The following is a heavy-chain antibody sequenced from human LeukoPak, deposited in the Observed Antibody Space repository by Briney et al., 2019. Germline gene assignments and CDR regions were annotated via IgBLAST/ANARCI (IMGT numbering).Heavy chain of an antibody. CDR2: ISWNSGSI. CDR1: GFTFDDYA. J-gene: IGHJ3*02. V-gene: IGHV3-9*01. D-gene: IGHD3-22*01. CDR3: AKSSRAYYYDSSGYAYDYEAFDI. Sequence: GGSLRLSCAASGFTFDDYAMHWVRQAPGKGLEWVSGISWNSGSIGYADSVKGRFTISRDNAKNSLYLQMNSLRAEDTALYYCAKSSRAYYYDSSGYAYDYEAFDIWGQGTMVTVSS.